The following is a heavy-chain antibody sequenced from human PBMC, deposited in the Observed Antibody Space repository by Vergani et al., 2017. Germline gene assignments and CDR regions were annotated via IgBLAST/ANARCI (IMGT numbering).Heavy chain of an antibody. CDR3: ASGEGKDLPGYYYYMDV. V-gene: IGHV4-59*01. CDR1: GGSISSYY. D-gene: IGHD3-10*01. J-gene: IGHJ6*03. Sequence: QVQLQESGPGLVKPSETLSLTCTVSGGSISSYYWSWIRQPPGKGLEWIGYIYYSGSTNYNPSLKSRVTISVDTSKNQFSLKLSSVTAADTAVYYCASGEGKDLPGYYYYMDVWGKGTTVTVSS. CDR2: IYYSGST.